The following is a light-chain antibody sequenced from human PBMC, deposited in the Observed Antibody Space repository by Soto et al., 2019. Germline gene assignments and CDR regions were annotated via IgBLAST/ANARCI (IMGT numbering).Light chain of an antibody. V-gene: IGLV2-11*01. J-gene: IGLJ1*01. CDR1: SSDVGGYNY. CDR2: DVS. Sequence: QSALTQLRSVSGSPGQSVTISCTGTSSDVGGYNYVSWYRQHPGKAPKLMIYDVSKRPSGVPDRFSGSKSGNTASLTISGLQAEDEAQYYCCSYAGSYTWGFVTGTKLTVL. CDR3: CSYAGSYTWG.